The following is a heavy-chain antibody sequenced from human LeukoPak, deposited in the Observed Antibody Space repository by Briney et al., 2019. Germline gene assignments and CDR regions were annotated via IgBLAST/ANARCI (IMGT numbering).Heavy chain of an antibody. Sequence: GESLKISCKGSGYSFTSYWIGWVRQMPGKGLEWMGIIYPGDSDTRYSPSFQGKVTISADKSISTAYLQWSSLKTSDTAMYYCARRRLGYSSSTSCYAPPYYFDYWGQGTLVTVSS. V-gene: IGHV5-51*01. CDR2: IYPGDSDT. CDR3: ARRRLGYSSSTSCYAPPYYFDY. D-gene: IGHD2-2*01. J-gene: IGHJ4*02. CDR1: GYSFTSYW.